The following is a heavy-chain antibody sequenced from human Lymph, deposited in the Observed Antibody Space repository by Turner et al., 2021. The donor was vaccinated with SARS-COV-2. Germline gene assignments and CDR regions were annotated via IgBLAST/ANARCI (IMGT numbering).Heavy chain of an antibody. V-gene: IGHV3-23*01. CDR2: ISVSGGTT. CDR3: AKDRFTLSSGWEDY. J-gene: IGHJ4*02. CDR1: GFTFSSYA. D-gene: IGHD6-19*01. Sequence: EVQLLESGGGLVQPGGSLRLSCAASGFTFSSYAMSWVRQAPGKGLEWVSGISVSGGTTHYADSVKGRFTISRDNSKNTLYLQMNSLRAEDTAVYYCAKDRFTLSSGWEDYWGQGTLVTVSS.